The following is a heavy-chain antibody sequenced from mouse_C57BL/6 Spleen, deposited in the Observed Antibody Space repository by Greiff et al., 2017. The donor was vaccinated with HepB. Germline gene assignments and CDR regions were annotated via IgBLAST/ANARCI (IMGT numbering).Heavy chain of an antibody. V-gene: IGHV1-54*01. J-gene: IGHJ4*01. CDR3: ARRLYDVAMDY. Sequence: QVQLQQSGAELVRPGPSVKVSCKASGYAFTNYLIEWVKQRPGQGLEWIGVINPGSGGTNYNEKFKGKATLTADKSSSTAYMQLSSLTSEDSAVYFCARRLYDVAMDYWGQGTSVTVSS. CDR1: GYAFTNYL. D-gene: IGHD2-12*01. CDR2: INPGSGGT.